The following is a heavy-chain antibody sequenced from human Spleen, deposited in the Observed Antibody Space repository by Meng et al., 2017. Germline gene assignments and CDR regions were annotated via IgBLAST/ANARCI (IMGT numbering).Heavy chain of an antibody. CDR2: INHSGST. CDR1: GGSFSGYY. V-gene: IGHV4-34*01. Sequence: GQLQQWGAGLLKPSETLSLTCDVYGGSFSGYYWSWIRQPPGKGLEWIGEINHSGSTNYNPSLKSRVTISVDKSKNQFSLKLSSVTAADTAVYYCASGPRGPDQMYYFDYWGQGTLVTVSS. D-gene: IGHD1-14*01. CDR3: ASGPRGPDQMYYFDY. J-gene: IGHJ4*02.